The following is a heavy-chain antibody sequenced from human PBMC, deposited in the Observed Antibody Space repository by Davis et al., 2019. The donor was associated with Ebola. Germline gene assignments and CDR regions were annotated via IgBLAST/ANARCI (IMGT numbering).Heavy chain of an antibody. V-gene: IGHV2-5*02. CDR2: IYWADDK. CDR3: AHMRSVRYCSGGSCRDYYYGMDV. CDR1: GFSLSTSGVG. D-gene: IGHD2-15*01. J-gene: IGHJ6*04. Sequence: SGPTLVNPTQTLTLTCTFSGFSLSTSGVGVGWIRQPPGKALEWLALIYWADDKRYSPSLKSRLTITKDTSKNQVVLTMTNMDPVDTATYYCAHMRSVRYCSGGSCRDYYYGMDVWGKGTTVTVSS.